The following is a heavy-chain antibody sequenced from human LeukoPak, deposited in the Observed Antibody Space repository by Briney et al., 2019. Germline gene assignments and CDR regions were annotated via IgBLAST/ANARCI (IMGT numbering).Heavy chain of an antibody. D-gene: IGHD2-2*01. CDR3: ARGSSRGYCSSTSCYAGLFFDY. CDR2: ISAYNGNT. Sequence: ASVKVSCKASGYTFTSYGIGWVRQAPGQGLEWMGWISAYNGNTNYAQKLQGRVTMTTDTSTSTAYMELRSLRSDDTAVYYCARGSSRGYCSSTSCYAGLFFDYWGQGTLVTVSS. V-gene: IGHV1-18*01. J-gene: IGHJ4*02. CDR1: GYTFTSYG.